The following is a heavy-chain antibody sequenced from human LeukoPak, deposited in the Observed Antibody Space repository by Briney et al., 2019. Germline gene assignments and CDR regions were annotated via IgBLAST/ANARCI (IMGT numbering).Heavy chain of an antibody. CDR3: AKIAVRGPGGDY. V-gene: IGHV3-23*01. D-gene: IGHD3-10*01. CDR1: GFTFSISA. Sequence: GGSLRLSCAASGFTFSISAMTWVRQAPGKGLEWVSSTSDNTYYADSVKGRFTISKDNTNNIQYPQFNSMKAEDTALYYFAKIAVRGPGGDYWGQGTLVTVSS. J-gene: IGHJ4*02. CDR2: TSDNT.